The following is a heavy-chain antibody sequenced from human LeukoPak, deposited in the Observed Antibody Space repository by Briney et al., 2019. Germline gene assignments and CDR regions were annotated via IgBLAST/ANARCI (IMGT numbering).Heavy chain of an antibody. CDR1: GFTFDDYA. J-gene: IGHJ4*02. V-gene: IGHV3-9*01. D-gene: IGHD3-22*01. CDR3: AKDSIRYDSSGYYFDY. Sequence: TGGSLRLSCAASGFTFDDYAMPWVRQAPGKGLEWVSGISWNSGSIGYADSVKGRFTISRDNAKNSLYLQMNSLRAEDTALYYCAKDSIRYDSSGYYFDYWGQGTLVTVSS. CDR2: ISWNSGSI.